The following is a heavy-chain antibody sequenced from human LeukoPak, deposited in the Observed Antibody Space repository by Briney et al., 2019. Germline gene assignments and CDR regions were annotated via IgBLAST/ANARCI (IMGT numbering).Heavy chain of an antibody. J-gene: IGHJ4*02. CDR1: GYTFTSYG. V-gene: IGHV1-18*01. CDR2: ISAYNGNT. D-gene: IGHD1-1*01. Sequence: ASMKVSCKASGYTFTSYGISWVRQAPGQGLEWMGWISAYNGNTNYAQKLQGRVTMTTDTSTSTAYMELRSLRSDDTAVYYCASHAGTGTTDYFDYWGQGTLVTVSS. CDR3: ASHAGTGTTDYFDY.